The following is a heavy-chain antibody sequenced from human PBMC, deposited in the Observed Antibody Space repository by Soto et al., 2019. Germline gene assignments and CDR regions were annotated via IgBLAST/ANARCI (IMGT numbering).Heavy chain of an antibody. Sequence: GGSLRLPCTVSGFAFNKYGINWVRQAPGKGLEWVSSISKSDYTYYSDSVKGRFTISRDNAKNSVSLQMNTLRVEDTAVYYCAREDSIIIPAVSDFWGQGTLVTVSS. CDR2: ISKSDYT. CDR3: AREDSIIIPAVSDF. D-gene: IGHD2-2*01. V-gene: IGHV3-21*01. CDR1: GFAFNKYG. J-gene: IGHJ4*02.